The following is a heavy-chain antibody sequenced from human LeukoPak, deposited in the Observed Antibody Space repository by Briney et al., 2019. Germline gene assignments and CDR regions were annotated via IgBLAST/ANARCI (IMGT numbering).Heavy chain of an antibody. CDR3: ARERGGILTSIGYYYYGMDV. V-gene: IGHV4-30-4*01. D-gene: IGHD3-9*01. Sequence: SETLPLTCTVSGGSISSGDYYWSWIRQPPGKGLEWIGYIYYSGSTYYNPSLKSRVTISVDTSKNQFSLKLSSVTAADTAVYYCARERGGILTSIGYYYYGMDVWGQGTTVTVSS. CDR1: GGSISSGDYY. J-gene: IGHJ6*02. CDR2: IYYSGST.